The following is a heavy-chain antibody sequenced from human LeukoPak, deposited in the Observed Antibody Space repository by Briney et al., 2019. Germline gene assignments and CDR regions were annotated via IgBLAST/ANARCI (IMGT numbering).Heavy chain of an antibody. CDR1: GGSFNH. J-gene: IGHJ4*02. V-gene: IGHV4-34*01. D-gene: IGHD4-23*01. Sequence: PSETLSLTCAVSGGSFNHWNWIRQPPGKGLEWIGEINHSGNTNYNASLRSRVTISVDTSKKQFSLELRPLIAADTAVYYCARDPTTVVGVPEYFDDWGQGTLVTVSS. CDR3: ARDPTTVVGVPEYFDD. CDR2: INHSGNT.